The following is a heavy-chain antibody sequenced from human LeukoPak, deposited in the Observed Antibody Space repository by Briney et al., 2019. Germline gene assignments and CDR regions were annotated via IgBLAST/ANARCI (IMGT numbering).Heavy chain of an antibody. CDR2: TNQDGSKN. CDR3: ATTVAGYPDDYLDY. CDR1: EFTFSNYW. V-gene: IGHV3-7*01. J-gene: IGHJ4*02. D-gene: IGHD6-19*01. Sequence: GGSLRLSCAASEFTFSNYWMSWVRQAPGEGLERVAHTNQDGSKNYYVDSVRGRFTISRDNAKNSLYLQMNSLRAEDTAVYYCATTVAGYPDDYLDYWGQGTLVTVSS.